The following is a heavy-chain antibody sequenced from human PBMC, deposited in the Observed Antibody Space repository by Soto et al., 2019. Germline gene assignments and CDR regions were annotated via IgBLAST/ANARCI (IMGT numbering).Heavy chain of an antibody. Sequence: SETLSLTCAVYGGSFSGYYCSWIRQPPGKGLEWIGEINHSVSTNYNPSLKSRVTISVDTSKNQFSLKLSSVTAADTAVYYCARGGVTNLYYYYGMDVWGQGTTVTVSS. V-gene: IGHV4-34*01. CDR2: INHSVST. J-gene: IGHJ6*02. CDR3: ARGGVTNLYYYYGMDV. D-gene: IGHD4-17*01. CDR1: GGSFSGYY.